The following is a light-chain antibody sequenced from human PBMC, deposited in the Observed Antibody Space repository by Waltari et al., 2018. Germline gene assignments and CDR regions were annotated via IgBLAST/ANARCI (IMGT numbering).Light chain of an antibody. V-gene: IGLV6-57*03. J-gene: IGLJ1*01. CDR1: SGSLASNH. CDR2: EDN. Sequence: NFMLTQPHSLSESPGKTVTISCTRSSGSLASNHVQRYQQRPGSAPTTVIYEDNQRPSGVPDRFSGSIDSSSNSASLTISGLKTEDEADYYCQSYDSSNHYVFGTGTKVTVL. CDR3: QSYDSSNHYV.